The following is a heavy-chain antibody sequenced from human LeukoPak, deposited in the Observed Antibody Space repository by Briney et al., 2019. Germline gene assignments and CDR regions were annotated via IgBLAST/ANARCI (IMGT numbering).Heavy chain of an antibody. Sequence: PGESLRISCKGSGYSFTSYWIGWVRQMPGKGLEWMGIIYPGDSDTRYSPSFQGQVTISADKSISTAYLQWSSPKASDTAMYYCARHKRYCSGGSCYFSWFDPWGQGTLVTVSS. J-gene: IGHJ5*02. D-gene: IGHD2-15*01. CDR1: GYSFTSYW. CDR2: IYPGDSDT. V-gene: IGHV5-51*01. CDR3: ARHKRYCSGGSCYFSWFDP.